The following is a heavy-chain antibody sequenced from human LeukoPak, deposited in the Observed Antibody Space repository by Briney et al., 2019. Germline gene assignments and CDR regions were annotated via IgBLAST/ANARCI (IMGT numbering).Heavy chain of an antibody. D-gene: IGHD5-12*01. J-gene: IGHJ3*01. Sequence: GGSLRLCCAASGLTFSTYDMHWVRQATGEGLEWVSGIGKGGDTYYVGSVKGRFTISRENAKNSLYLQMNSLRSGDTAVYYCARGGYSGFGVWGQGTVVTVSS. V-gene: IGHV3-13*04. CDR2: IGKGGDT. CDR3: ARGGYSGFGV. CDR1: GLTFSTYD.